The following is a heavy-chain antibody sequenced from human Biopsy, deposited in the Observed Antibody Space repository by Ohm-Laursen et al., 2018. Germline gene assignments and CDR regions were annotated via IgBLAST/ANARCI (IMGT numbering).Heavy chain of an antibody. Sequence: ETLSLTCAVSGYSISSGYYWGWIRQPPGKGLEWIGSIYHSGSTYCNPSLKSRVTISVDTSKNRFSLKLSSVTAADTAGYYCARGQALKSFDYWGQGTLVTVSS. V-gene: IGHV4-38-2*01. CDR3: ARGQALKSFDY. J-gene: IGHJ4*02. CDR1: GYSISSGYY. CDR2: IYHSGST.